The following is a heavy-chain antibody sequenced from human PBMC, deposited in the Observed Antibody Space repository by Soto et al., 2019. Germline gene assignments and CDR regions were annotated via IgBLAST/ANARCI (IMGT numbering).Heavy chain of an antibody. CDR3: ARWSYLDY. Sequence: GSLILSCAASGFSFGSYALSWVRQAPGKGLEWVSTISCSDGKTFYADSVKGRFSISRDTSQSTLYLQMNSLRADDTAMYYCARWSYLDYWGQGTRVTVSS. D-gene: IGHD3-3*01. CDR1: GFSFGSYA. J-gene: IGHJ4*02. CDR2: ISCSDGKT. V-gene: IGHV3-23*01.